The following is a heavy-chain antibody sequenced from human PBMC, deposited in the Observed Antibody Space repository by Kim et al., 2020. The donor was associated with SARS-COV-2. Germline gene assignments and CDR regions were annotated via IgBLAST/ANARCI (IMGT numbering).Heavy chain of an antibody. Sequence: GGSLRLSCAASGFTFSSYAMHWVRQAPGKGLEWVAVISYDGSNKYYADSVKGRFTISRDNSKNTLYLQMNSLRAEDTAVYYCARDYYDILTGYLYYYYYGMDVWGQGTTVTVSS. CDR2: ISYDGSNK. CDR1: GFTFSSYA. D-gene: IGHD3-9*01. CDR3: ARDYYDILTGYLYYYYYGMDV. V-gene: IGHV3-30*04. J-gene: IGHJ6*02.